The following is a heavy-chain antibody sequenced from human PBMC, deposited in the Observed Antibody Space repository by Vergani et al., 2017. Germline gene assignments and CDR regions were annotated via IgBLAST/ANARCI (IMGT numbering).Heavy chain of an antibody. CDR2: IYYSGST. CDR1: GGSISSYY. J-gene: IGHJ4*02. CDR3: AKDVSGLMITFGGVY. Sequence: QVQLQESGPGLVKPSETLSLTCTVSGGSISSYYWSWIRQPPGKGLEWIGYIYYSGSTNYNPSLKSRVTISVDTSKNQFSLKLSSVTAEDTAVYYCAKDVSGLMITFGGVYWGQGTLVTVSS. V-gene: IGHV4-59*12. D-gene: IGHD3-16*01.